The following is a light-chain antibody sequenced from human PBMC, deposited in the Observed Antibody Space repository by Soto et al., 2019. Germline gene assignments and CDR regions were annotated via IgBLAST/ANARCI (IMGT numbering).Light chain of an antibody. V-gene: IGKV3-20*01. CDR2: CAS. CDR1: QSVSTNY. Sequence: EIVLTQSPGTLSLSPGERATLSCRTSQSVSTNYLAWYQQKPGQAPRLLIYCASSRATGIPDRFSGSGSGTDFTLTISRLEPEDCAVYYCQQYGSSPLLTFGGGAKVDIK. J-gene: IGKJ4*01. CDR3: QQYGSSPLLT.